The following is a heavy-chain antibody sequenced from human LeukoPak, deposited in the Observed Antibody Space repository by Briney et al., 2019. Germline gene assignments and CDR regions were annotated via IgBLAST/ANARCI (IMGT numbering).Heavy chain of an antibody. Sequence: PSETLSLTCAVYGGSFSGYYWSWIRQPPGKGLEWIGEINHSGSTNYNPSLKSRVTISVDTSKNQFSLKLSSVTAADTAVYYCARGRRGNSRNWFDPWGQGTLVTVSS. J-gene: IGHJ5*02. CDR3: ARGRRGNSRNWFDP. CDR2: INHSGST. V-gene: IGHV4-34*01. D-gene: IGHD4-23*01. CDR1: GGSFSGYY.